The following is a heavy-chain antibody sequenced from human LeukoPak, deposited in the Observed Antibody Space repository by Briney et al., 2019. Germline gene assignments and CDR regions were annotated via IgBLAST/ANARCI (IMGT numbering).Heavy chain of an antibody. CDR2: RYYTGSA. J-gene: IGHJ3*02. CDR1: GGSISNYY. CDR3: AREGRDYDFWSGLAARRDAFDI. Sequence: SETLSLTCTVSGGSISNYYCSWIRQAPGKGLEWIGSRYYTGSASYSSSLRSRATISLGTSKNQFSLKLTSVTAADTAVYYCAREGRDYDFWSGLAARRDAFDIWGQGTMVTVSS. V-gene: IGHV4-59*01. D-gene: IGHD3-3*01.